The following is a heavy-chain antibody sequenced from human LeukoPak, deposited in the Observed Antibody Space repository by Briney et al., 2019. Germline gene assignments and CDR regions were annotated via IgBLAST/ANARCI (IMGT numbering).Heavy chain of an antibody. V-gene: IGHV4-34*01. CDR1: GGSFSGYY. CDR3: ARMDTAMGY. D-gene: IGHD5-18*01. CDR2: INHSGST. Sequence: SETLSLTCAVYGGSFSGYYWSWIRQLPGKGLEWIGEINHSGSTNYNPSLKSRVTISVDTSKNQFSLKLSSVTAADTAVYYCARMDTAMGYWGQGTLVTVSS. J-gene: IGHJ4*02.